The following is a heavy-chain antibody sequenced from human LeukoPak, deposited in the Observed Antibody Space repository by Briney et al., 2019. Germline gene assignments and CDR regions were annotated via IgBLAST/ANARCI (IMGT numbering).Heavy chain of an antibody. CDR1: GYTFTGYY. V-gene: IGHV1-2*02. CDR2: INPNSGGT. CDR3: ARVGPPSGSHYYYYYYMDV. Sequence: GASVKVSCKASGYTFTGYYMHWVRQAPAQGLEGMGGINPNSGGTNYAQKFQGRVTMTRDTSISTAYMELSRLRSDDTAVYYCARVGPPSGSHYYYYYYMDVWGKGTTVTVSS. J-gene: IGHJ6*03. D-gene: IGHD6-19*01.